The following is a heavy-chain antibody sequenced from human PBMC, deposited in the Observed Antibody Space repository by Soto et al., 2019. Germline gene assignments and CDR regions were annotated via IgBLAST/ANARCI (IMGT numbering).Heavy chain of an antibody. V-gene: IGHV3-21*01. D-gene: IGHD2-15*01. CDR3: ARSGIVVVVADNYYYYGMDV. CDR2: ISSSSSYI. J-gene: IGHJ6*02. Sequence: GGSLRLSCAASGFIFSSYGMNWVRQAPGKGLEWVSSISSSSSYIYYADSVKGRFTISRDNAKNSLYLQMNSLRAEDTAVYYCARSGIVVVVADNYYYYGMDVWGQGTTVTVSS. CDR1: GFIFSSYG.